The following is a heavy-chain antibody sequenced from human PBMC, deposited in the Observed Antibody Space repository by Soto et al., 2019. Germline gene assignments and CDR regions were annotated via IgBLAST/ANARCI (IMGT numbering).Heavy chain of an antibody. CDR2: IYHTGST. CDR1: GGSVSSNHL. Sequence: QVQLQESGPGLVKPSGTLSLTCAVSGGSVSSNHLWSWVRQPPGKGLEWIVQIYHTGSTSYNPSLKSRVSTSIDMSKNQSSLRLKSVTAADTAVYYCARGFPPSSDDYWGQGTLCTVSS. J-gene: IGHJ4*02. V-gene: IGHV4-4*02. CDR3: ARGFPPSSDDY.